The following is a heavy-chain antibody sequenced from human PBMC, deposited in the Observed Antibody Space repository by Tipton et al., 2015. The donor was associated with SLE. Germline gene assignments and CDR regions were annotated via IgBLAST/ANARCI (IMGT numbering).Heavy chain of an antibody. CDR2: TDHSGGT. V-gene: IGHV4-34*10. J-gene: IGHJ6*02. CDR1: GGSLSDHY. D-gene: IGHD1-26*01. Sequence: TLSLTCAVYGGSLSDHYWSWIRQPPGKGLEWIGQTDHSGGTSYTPSLKSRITISVDTSKNQFSLRLTSVTAADTAVYYCATGRGADGYYTYGLDVWGQGATVTVSS. CDR3: ATGRGADGYYTYGLDV.